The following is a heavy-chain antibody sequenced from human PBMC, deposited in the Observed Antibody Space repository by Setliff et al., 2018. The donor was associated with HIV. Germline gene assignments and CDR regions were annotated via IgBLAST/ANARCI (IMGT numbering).Heavy chain of an antibody. J-gene: IGHJ4*02. CDR1: GYTFTDYF. CDR3: ARVEYSSSSNY. CDR2: ISPDNANT. D-gene: IGHD6-6*01. Sequence: GASVKVSCKSSGYTFTDYFMHWVRQAPGQGLEWMGWISPDNANTRISQKFRGSVTMTRDRSINTAYMESTGLTSDDTAVYYCARVEYSSSSNYWGQGTLVTVSS. V-gene: IGHV1-2*02.